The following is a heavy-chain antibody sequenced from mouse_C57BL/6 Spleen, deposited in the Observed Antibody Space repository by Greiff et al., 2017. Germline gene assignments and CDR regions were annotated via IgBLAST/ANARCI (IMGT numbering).Heavy chain of an antibody. V-gene: IGHV1-55*01. J-gene: IGHJ1*03. Sequence: QVQLQQPGAELVKPGASVKMSCKASGYTFTSYWITWGKQRPGQGLEWSGDIYPGSGSTNYNEKFKSKATLTVNTSSSTAYMQLSSLTSEDSAVYYCARNGYYWYFNVWGTGTTVTVSS. CDR2: IYPGSGST. D-gene: IGHD2-2*01. CDR1: GYTFTSYW. CDR3: ARNGYYWYFNV.